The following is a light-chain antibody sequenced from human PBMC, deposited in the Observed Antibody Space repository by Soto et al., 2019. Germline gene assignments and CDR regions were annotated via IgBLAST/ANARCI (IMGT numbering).Light chain of an antibody. V-gene: IGLV7-46*01. CDR1: TGAVTSGHY. Sequence: QAVVTQEPSLTVSPGGTVTLTCGSSTGAVTSGHYPYWFQQKPGQAPRTLIYDTSNKHSWTPARFSGSLLGGKAALTLSGAQPEDEVEYYCFLVYSGGVVFGGGTKVTVL. CDR2: DTS. J-gene: IGLJ2*01. CDR3: FLVYSGGVV.